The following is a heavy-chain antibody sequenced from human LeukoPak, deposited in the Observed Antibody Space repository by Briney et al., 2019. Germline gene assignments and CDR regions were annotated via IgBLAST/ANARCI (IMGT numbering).Heavy chain of an antibody. D-gene: IGHD6-13*01. V-gene: IGHV3-74*01. Sequence: SGGSLRLSCAASGFTFTTSWMHWFRQAPGKGLVWVSRIESDGTSTTYADSVKGRFTTSRDNAKNTLYLQMNSLRAEDTAVYYCARDQYSSTWYRGAFDVWGQGTMVSVSS. J-gene: IGHJ3*01. CDR2: IESDGTST. CDR3: ARDQYSSTWYRGAFDV. CDR1: GFTFTTSW.